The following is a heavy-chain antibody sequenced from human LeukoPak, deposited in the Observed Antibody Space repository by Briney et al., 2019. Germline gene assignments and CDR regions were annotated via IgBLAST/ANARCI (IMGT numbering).Heavy chain of an antibody. CDR1: GFTFSVYW. V-gene: IGHV3-74*01. D-gene: IGHD5/OR15-5a*01. CDR2: VTSDGTNS. J-gene: IGHJ6*02. CDR3: ARGVRYGMDV. Sequence: GGSLRLSCVGSGFTFSVYWLHWVRQAPGKGLEWVSHVTSDGTNSRNADSVKGRFTIPRDNAKNTLYLQMNTLRAEDTAVYYCARGVRYGMDVWGQGTTVTVSS.